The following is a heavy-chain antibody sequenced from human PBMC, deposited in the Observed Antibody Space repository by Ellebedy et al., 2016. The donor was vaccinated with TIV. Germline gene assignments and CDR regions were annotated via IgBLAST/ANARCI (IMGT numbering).Heavy chain of an antibody. Sequence: PGGSLRLSCGASGFIFKNFLMYWVRQAPGKGPEWVSRISTDGSTTNYADSVKGRFSVSRDNSKNTLYLQMNNLGAEDTAVFYCARNRHVERGDCLDYWGQGTLVTVSS. CDR1: GFIFKNFL. CDR2: ISTDGSTT. D-gene: IGHD2-21*02. J-gene: IGHJ4*02. V-gene: IGHV3-74*01. CDR3: ARNRHVERGDCLDY.